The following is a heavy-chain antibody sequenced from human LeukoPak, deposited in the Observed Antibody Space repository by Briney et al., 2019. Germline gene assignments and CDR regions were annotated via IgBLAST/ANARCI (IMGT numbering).Heavy chain of an antibody. D-gene: IGHD6-19*01. V-gene: IGHV1-69*05. J-gene: IGHJ6*03. CDR3: ARDLKQWLVQTSYYYYYMDV. CDR2: IIPIFGTA. Sequence: SVKVSCKASGYTFTGYYMHWVRQAPGQGLEWMGRIIPIFGTANYAQKFQGRVTITTDESTSTAYMELSSLRSEDTAVYYCARDLKQWLVQTSYYYYYMDVWGKGTTVTVSS. CDR1: GYTFTGYY.